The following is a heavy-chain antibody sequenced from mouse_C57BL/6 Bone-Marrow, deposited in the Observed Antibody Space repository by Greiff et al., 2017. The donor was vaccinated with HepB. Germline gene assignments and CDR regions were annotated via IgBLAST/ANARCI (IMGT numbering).Heavy chain of an antibody. CDR1: GYSITSDY. D-gene: IGHD1-1*01. Sequence: DVHLVESGPGLAKPSQTLSLTCSVTGYSITSDYWHWIRKFPGNKLEYMGYISYSGSTYYNPSLKSRISITRDTSTNQYYLQLNSVTTEDTATYYCARSLRYYYGSRYDFDGWGTGTTVTVSS. CDR3: ARSLRYYYGSRYDFDG. CDR2: ISYSGST. V-gene: IGHV3-8*01. J-gene: IGHJ1*03.